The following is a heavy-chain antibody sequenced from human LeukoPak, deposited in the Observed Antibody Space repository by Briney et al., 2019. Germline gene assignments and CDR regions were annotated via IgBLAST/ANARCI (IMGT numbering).Heavy chain of an antibody. CDR3: VTTMVRGVINEWFDP. D-gene: IGHD3-10*01. V-gene: IGHV3-48*03. Sequence: PGGSLRLSCAASGFTFSSYEMNWVRQAPGKGLEWVSYISSSGSTIYYADSEKGRFTISRDNAKNSLYLQMNSLRAEDTAVYYCVTTMVRGVINEWFDPWGQGTLVTVSS. CDR1: GFTFSSYE. CDR2: ISSSGSTI. J-gene: IGHJ5*02.